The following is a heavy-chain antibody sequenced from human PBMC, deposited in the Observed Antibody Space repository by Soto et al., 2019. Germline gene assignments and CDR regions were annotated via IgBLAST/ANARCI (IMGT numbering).Heavy chain of an antibody. CDR1: GFTFSDYY. CDR3: ARASSDAFDI. D-gene: IGHD6-6*01. V-gene: IGHV3-11*01. CDR2: ISSSGSRI. Sequence: GGSLRLSCAASGFTFSDYYMTWIRRAPGKGMGWVSYISSSGSRIYYPDSVKGRFTISRDNAKKSMYLQMSSLRAEDTAVYYCARASSDAFDIWGQGTLVTVSS. J-gene: IGHJ3*02.